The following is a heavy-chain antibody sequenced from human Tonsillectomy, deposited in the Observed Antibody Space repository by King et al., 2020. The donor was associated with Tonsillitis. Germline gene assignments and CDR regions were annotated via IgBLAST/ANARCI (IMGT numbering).Heavy chain of an antibody. CDR1: GGSISSGSYY. CDR2: IYTSGNT. Sequence: LQLQESGPGLVKPSQTLSLTCTVSGGSISSGSYYWTWIRQPAGKGLEWVGRIYTSGNTNYNPSLKSRVTMSVDTSKNQFSLKLSSVTAADTAVYYCARGGTVTTFDSWGQGTLVTVSS. J-gene: IGHJ4*02. D-gene: IGHD4-17*01. CDR3: ARGGTVTTFDS. V-gene: IGHV4-61*02.